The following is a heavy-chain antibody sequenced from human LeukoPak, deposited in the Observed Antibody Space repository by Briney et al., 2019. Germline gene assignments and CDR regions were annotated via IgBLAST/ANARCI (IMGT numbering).Heavy chain of an antibody. J-gene: IGHJ4*02. D-gene: IGHD2-8*01. CDR3: ANLGDYAIYVDY. Sequence: PGGSLRLSCAVSGLTFRSYAMSWVRQAPGKGLEWVPGISGSGGSTYYADSVKGRFTISRDNSKNTLYLQMNSLRAEDTAVYYCANLGDYAIYVDYWGQGTLVTVSS. CDR2: ISGSGGST. V-gene: IGHV3-23*01. CDR1: GLTFRSYA.